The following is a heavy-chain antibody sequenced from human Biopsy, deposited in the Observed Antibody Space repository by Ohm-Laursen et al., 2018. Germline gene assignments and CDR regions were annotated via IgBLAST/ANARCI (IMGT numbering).Heavy chain of an antibody. CDR2: ITPTFDTP. CDR1: GGTFNSYV. J-gene: IGHJ5*02. V-gene: IGHV1-69*06. CDR3: AGGAAKGYPYDH. D-gene: IGHD6-13*01. Sequence: SVKVSCKTSGGTFNSYVITWVRQAPGQGLEWMGRITPTFDTPTYAPDFQGRVTFTADKSTGTATLDLRSLTSEDTAVYYCAGGAAKGYPYDHWGQGTLVTVSS.